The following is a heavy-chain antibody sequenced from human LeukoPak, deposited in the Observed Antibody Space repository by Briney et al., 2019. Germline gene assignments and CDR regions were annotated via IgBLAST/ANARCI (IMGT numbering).Heavy chain of an antibody. Sequence: SETLSLTCAVSGGSISSYYWSWIRQPPGKGLEWIGYIYHSGSTYYNPSLKSRVTISVDRSKNQFSLKLSSVTAADTAVYYCARVIAAAGTGSRFDPWGQGTLVTVSS. V-gene: IGHV4-30-2*01. CDR2: IYHSGST. D-gene: IGHD6-13*01. CDR3: ARVIAAAGTGSRFDP. CDR1: GGSISSYY. J-gene: IGHJ5*02.